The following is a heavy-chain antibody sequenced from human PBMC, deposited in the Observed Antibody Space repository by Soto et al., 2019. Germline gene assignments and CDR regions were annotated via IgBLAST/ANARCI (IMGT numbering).Heavy chain of an antibody. CDR3: AHSSGEGEYCVGDYMDV. CDR2: IYWDDDK. Sequence: QITLKESGPTLVKPTQTLTLTCTFSGFSLSTSGVGVGWIRQPPGKALEWLALIYWDDDKRYSPSLKSRLTITKDTSKNQVVLTMTNMDPVDTATYYCAHSSGEGEYCVGDYMDVWGKGTTVTVSS. J-gene: IGHJ6*03. CDR1: GFSLSTSGVG. V-gene: IGHV2-5*02. D-gene: IGHD2-8*02.